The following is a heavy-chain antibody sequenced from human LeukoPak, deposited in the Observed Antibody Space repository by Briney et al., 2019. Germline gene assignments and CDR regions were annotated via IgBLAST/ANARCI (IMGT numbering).Heavy chain of an antibody. J-gene: IGHJ6*02. CDR2: IYYSGST. D-gene: IGHD3-10*01. CDR1: GGSFSGYY. Sequence: KASETLSLTCAVYGGSFSGYYWSWIRQPPGKGLEWIGYIYYSGSTNYNPSLKSRVTISVDTSKNQFSLKLSSVTAADTAVYYCARHMVVRGVGYYYGMDVWGQGTTVTVSS. CDR3: ARHMVVRGVGYYYGMDV. V-gene: IGHV4-59*08.